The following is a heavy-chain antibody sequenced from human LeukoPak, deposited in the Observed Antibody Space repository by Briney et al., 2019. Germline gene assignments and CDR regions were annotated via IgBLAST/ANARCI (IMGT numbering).Heavy chain of an antibody. J-gene: IGHJ4*02. CDR3: ARVTYYDILTGYYNFDY. CDR1: GGSISSYY. Sequence: SETLSLTCTVSGGSISSYYWSWIRQPPGKGLEWIGYIYYSGSTNYNPSLKSRVTISVDTSKNQFSLKLSSVTAADTAVYYCARVTYYDILTGYYNFDYWGRGTLVTVSS. V-gene: IGHV4-59*01. D-gene: IGHD3-9*01. CDR2: IYYSGST.